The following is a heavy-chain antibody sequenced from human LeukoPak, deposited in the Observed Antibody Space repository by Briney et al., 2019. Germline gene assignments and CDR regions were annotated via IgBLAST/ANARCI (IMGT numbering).Heavy chain of an antibody. CDR2: IIPIFGTA. Sequence: SVKVSCKASGGTFSSYAISWVRQAPGQGLEWMGRIIPIFGTANYAQKFQGRVTITTDESTSTAYMELSSLRSEDTAVYYCAIVREDLYDYIWSHWGQGTLVTVSS. CDR3: AIVREDLYDYIWSH. CDR1: GGTFSSYA. J-gene: IGHJ4*02. D-gene: IGHD3-16*01. V-gene: IGHV1-69*05.